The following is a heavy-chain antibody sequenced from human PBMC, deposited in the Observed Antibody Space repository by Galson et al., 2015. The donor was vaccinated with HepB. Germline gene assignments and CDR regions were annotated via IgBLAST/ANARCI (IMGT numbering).Heavy chain of an antibody. CDR3: VRDRGSGFGGNDVPSFDY. Sequence: SLRLSCAASGFRLTDHAMNWVRQAPGKGLEWAAYISSDSTTIHYADSVKGRFTISRDNGKNSVFLQMNSLRGDDTAVYYCVRDRGSGFGGNDVPSFDYWGRGSLVTVSP. D-gene: IGHD5-12*01. CDR2: ISSDSTTI. CDR1: GFRLTDHA. V-gene: IGHV3-48*01. J-gene: IGHJ4*02.